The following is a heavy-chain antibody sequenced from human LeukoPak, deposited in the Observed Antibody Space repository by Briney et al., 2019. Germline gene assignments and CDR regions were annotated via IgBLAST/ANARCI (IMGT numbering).Heavy chain of an antibody. CDR3: ASGYNWNDRALRF. CDR2: IYYSGST. V-gene: IGHV4-59*08. Sequence: PSETLSLTCTVSGGSISSYCWSWIRQPPGKGLEWIGYIYYSGSTNYNPSLKSRVTISVDTSKNQFSLKLSSVTAADTAVYYCASGYNWNDRALRFWGQGTLVTVSS. CDR1: GGSISSYC. J-gene: IGHJ4*02. D-gene: IGHD1-1*01.